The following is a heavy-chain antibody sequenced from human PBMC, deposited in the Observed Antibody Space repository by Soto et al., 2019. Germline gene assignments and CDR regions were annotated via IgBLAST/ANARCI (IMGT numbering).Heavy chain of an antibody. CDR1: GFTFSSYA. J-gene: IGHJ6*04. V-gene: IGHV3-23*01. D-gene: IGHD3-10*01. CDR3: ARQPHFSAYHDTSGSTEMDV. Sequence: GGSLRLSCAASGFTFSSYAMSWVRQAPGRGLEWVSAINAAGGSTDYADSVKGRFTVSRDNSKNTLYLQMNSLRAEDTAVYYCARQPHFSAYHDTSGSTEMDVWGKGTTVTVSS. CDR2: INAAGGST.